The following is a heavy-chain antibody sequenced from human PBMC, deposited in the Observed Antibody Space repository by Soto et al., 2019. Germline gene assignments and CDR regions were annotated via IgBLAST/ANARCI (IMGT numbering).Heavy chain of an antibody. CDR2: ISSEGSNK. V-gene: IGHV3-30-3*01. Sequence: QVQLVESGGGVVQPGRSLRLSCAASGFTFSSYAMYWVRQAPGKGLEWVAVISSEGSNKYYADSVKGRFTISRDNSKNTLYLHMNSLRAEDTAVYYCARAGCDGGRCYTLVGLRSGMDVWGQGTTVTVSS. J-gene: IGHJ6*02. D-gene: IGHD2-15*01. CDR1: GFTFSSYA. CDR3: ARAGCDGGRCYTLVGLRSGMDV.